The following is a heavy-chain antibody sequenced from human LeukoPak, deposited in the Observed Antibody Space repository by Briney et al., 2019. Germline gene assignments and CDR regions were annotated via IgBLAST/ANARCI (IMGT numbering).Heavy chain of an antibody. J-gene: IGHJ3*02. D-gene: IGHD3-3*01. CDR2: IIPIFGTA. CDR3: ASYSGVWSGYYSGSGDAFDI. V-gene: IGHV1-69*05. CDR1: GGTFSSYA. Sequence: ASVKVSCKASGGTFSSYAISLVRQAPGQGLEWMGGIIPIFGTANYAQKFQGRVTITTDESTSTAYMELSSLRSEDTAVYYCASYSGVWSGYYSGSGDAFDIWGQGTMVTVSS.